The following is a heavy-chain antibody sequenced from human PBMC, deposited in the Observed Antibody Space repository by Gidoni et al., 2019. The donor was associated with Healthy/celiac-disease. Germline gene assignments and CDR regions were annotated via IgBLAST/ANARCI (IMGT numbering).Heavy chain of an antibody. D-gene: IGHD3-22*01. V-gene: IGHV4-34*01. J-gene: IGHJ5*02. CDR2: INHSGRH. Sequence: QVQLQPWGAGLLKPSETLALTCAVYGGSFSNYYWSWIRQPPGKGLGWIGEINHSGRHNYNPSLKSRVTISVDTSKNQFSLKLSSVTAADTAVYYCARVAGSYYDRRTNWFDPWGQGTLVTVSS. CDR1: GGSFSNYY. CDR3: ARVAGSYYDRRTNWFDP.